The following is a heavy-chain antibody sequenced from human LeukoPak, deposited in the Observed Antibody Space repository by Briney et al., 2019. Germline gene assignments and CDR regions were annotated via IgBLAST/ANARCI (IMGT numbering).Heavy chain of an antibody. CDR3: TTVIAVAGTDFDY. V-gene: IGHV3-15*07. CDR1: GFTFSNAW. CDR2: IKSKTDGGTT. Sequence: GGSLRLSCAASGFTFSNAWMNWVRQAPGKGLEWVGRIKSKTDGGTTDYAAPVKGRLTISRDDSKNTLYLQMNSLKTEDTAVYYCTTVIAVAGTDFDYWGQGTLVTVSS. D-gene: IGHD6-19*01. J-gene: IGHJ4*02.